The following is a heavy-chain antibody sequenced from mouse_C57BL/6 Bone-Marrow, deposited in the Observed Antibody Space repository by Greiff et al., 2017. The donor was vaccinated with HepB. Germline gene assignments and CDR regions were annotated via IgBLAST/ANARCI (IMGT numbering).Heavy chain of an antibody. Sequence: EVQLQQSGPELVKPGASVKISCKASGYTFTDYYMNWVKQSHGKSLEWIGDINPNNGGTSYNQKFKGKATLTVDKSSSTAYMELRSLTSEDSAVYYCGITTVVAGNFDYWGQGTTLTVSS. CDR2: INPNNGGT. CDR1: GYTFTDYY. D-gene: IGHD1-1*01. J-gene: IGHJ2*01. CDR3: GITTVVAGNFDY. V-gene: IGHV1-26*01.